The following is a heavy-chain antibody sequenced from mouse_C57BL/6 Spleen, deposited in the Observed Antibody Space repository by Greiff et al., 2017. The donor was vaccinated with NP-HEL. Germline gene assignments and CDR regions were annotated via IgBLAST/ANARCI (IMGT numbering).Heavy chain of an antibody. J-gene: IGHJ2*01. Sequence: QVQLQQPGAELVMPGASVKLSCKASGYTFTSYWMHWVKQRPGQGLEWIGEIDPSDSYTNYNQKFKGKSTLTVDKSSSTAYMQLGSLTSEDSAVYYCARNSYFDYWGQGTTLTVSS. CDR2: IDPSDSYT. CDR3: ARNSYFDY. CDR1: GYTFTSYW. V-gene: IGHV1-69*01.